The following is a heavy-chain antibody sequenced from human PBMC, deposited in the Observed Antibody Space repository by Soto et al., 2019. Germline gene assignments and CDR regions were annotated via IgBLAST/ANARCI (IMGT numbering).Heavy chain of an antibody. CDR3: ARGYSSPLGYYYYGMDV. J-gene: IGHJ6*02. D-gene: IGHD5-18*01. V-gene: IGHV3-30-3*01. CDR2: ISYDGSNK. CDR1: GFTFSSYA. Sequence: GGSLRLSCAASGFTFSSYAMHWVRQAPGKGLEWVAVISYDGSNKYYADSVKGRFTISRDNSKNTLYLQMNSLRAEDTAVYYCARGYSSPLGYYYYGMDVWGQGTTVTVSS.